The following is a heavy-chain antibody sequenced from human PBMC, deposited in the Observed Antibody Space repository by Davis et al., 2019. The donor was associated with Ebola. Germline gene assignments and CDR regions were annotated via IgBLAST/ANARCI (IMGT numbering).Heavy chain of an antibody. CDR1: GYTFTSYG. CDR3: ARDMGMVQEANWFDP. CDR2: ISAYHGNT. Sequence: ASMKVSCKASGYTFTSYGISWVRQAPGQGLEWMGWISAYHGNTNYAQKLQGRVTMTTDTSTSTAYMELRSLRSDDTAVYYCARDMGMVQEANWFDPWGQGTLVTVSS. J-gene: IGHJ5*02. D-gene: IGHD3-10*01. V-gene: IGHV1-18*01.